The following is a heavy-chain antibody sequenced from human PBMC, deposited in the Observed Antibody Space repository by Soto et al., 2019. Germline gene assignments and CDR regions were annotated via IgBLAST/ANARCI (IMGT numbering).Heavy chain of an antibody. CDR3: ARDGNSGYDWDYYYGMDV. CDR2: ISGSDDST. J-gene: IGHJ6*02. CDR1: GFTFSSYA. V-gene: IGHV3-23*01. D-gene: IGHD5-12*01. Sequence: GGSLRLSCAASGFTFSSYAMSWVRQAPGKGLEWVSVISGSDDSTYYADSVKGRFTISRDNSKNTLYLQMNSLRAEDTAVYYCARDGNSGYDWDYYYGMDVWGQGTTVTVSS.